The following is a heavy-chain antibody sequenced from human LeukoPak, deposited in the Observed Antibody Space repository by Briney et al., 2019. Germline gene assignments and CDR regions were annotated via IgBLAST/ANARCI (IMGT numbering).Heavy chain of an antibody. CDR1: GFTFRSYA. Sequence: GGSLRLSCAASGFTFRSYAMHWVRQAPGKGLEYVSGISSNGGNTYYANSVKGRFTISRDNSKNTLYLQMNSLRAEDTAVYYCARGGAAAGTRNWFDPWGQGTLVTVSS. CDR3: ARGGAAAGTRNWFDP. D-gene: IGHD6-13*01. J-gene: IGHJ5*02. CDR2: ISSNGGNT. V-gene: IGHV3-64*01.